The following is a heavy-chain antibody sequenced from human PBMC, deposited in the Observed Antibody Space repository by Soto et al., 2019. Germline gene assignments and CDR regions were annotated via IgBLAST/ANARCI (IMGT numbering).Heavy chain of an antibody. V-gene: IGHV4-31*11. D-gene: IGHD3-3*01. CDR2: IYYSGST. CDR3: ARMTVFGVFHFDY. Sequence: LPLTCGSSGGSFRSSGTYWGWIRQHPGKGLEWIGYIYYSGSTYYNPSLKSRVTISADTSKNQFSLKLTSVTAADTAVYYCARMTVFGVFHFDYWGQGTLVTVSS. J-gene: IGHJ4*02. CDR1: GGSFRSSGTY.